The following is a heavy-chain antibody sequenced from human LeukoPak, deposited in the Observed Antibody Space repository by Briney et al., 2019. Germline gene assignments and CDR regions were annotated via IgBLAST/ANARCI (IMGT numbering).Heavy chain of an antibody. Sequence: PGGSLRLSCAASGFTFSSYWMHWVRQAPGKGLVWVSRINTDGSSTNYADSVKGRFTISRDNAKNSLYLQMNSLRAEDTAVYYCARDPNPDSSGYYSWGQGTLVTVSS. CDR1: GFTFSSYW. J-gene: IGHJ4*02. CDR2: INTDGSST. V-gene: IGHV3-74*01. D-gene: IGHD3-22*01. CDR3: ARDPNPDSSGYYS.